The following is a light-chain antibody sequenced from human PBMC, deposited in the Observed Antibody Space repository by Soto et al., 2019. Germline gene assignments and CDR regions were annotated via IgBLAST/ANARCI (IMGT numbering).Light chain of an antibody. CDR3: QQYNNWPPWT. V-gene: IGKV3-15*01. CDR2: GAS. Sequence: EILMTQSPATLSVSPGERDTLSCRASQSVSSNVAWYQQKPGQAPRLLIYGASTRATGIPARFSGSGSGTEFTLTISRLQSEDFAVYYCQQYNNWPPWTFGQGTKVEIK. CDR1: QSVSSN. J-gene: IGKJ1*01.